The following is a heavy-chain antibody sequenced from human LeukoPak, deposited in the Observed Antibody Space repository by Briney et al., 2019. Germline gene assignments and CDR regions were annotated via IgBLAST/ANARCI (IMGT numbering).Heavy chain of an antibody. CDR3: ARGLRDDSSGCPTH. J-gene: IGHJ4*02. CDR2: ISYDGSNK. CDR1: GFTFSSYA. V-gene: IGHV3-30*01. Sequence: GGSLRLSYAASGFTFSSYAMHWVRQAPGKGLEWVAVISYDGSNKYYADSVKGRFTISRDNSKNTLYLQMNSLRAEDTAVYYCARGLRDDSSGCPTHWGQGTLVTVSS. D-gene: IGHD3-22*01.